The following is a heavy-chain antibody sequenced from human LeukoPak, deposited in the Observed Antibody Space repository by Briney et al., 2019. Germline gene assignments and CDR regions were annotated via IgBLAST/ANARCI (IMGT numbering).Heavy chain of an antibody. CDR3: ARRVGPYDY. CDR1: GFTFSSYI. D-gene: IGHD1-26*01. CDR2: ISSNGGST. V-gene: IGHV3-64*01. Sequence: GGSLRLSCAASGFTFSSYIMHWVRQAPGKGLESVSGISSNGGSTYYENSVKGRFTISRDNSNNTLYLQMGSLRADDMAMYYCARRVGPYDYWGQGTLVTVSS. J-gene: IGHJ4*02.